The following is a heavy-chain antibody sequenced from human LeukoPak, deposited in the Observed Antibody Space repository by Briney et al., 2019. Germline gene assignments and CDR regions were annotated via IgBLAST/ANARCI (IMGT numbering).Heavy chain of an antibody. Sequence: GESLKISFRASGYTFTDYYIHWVRQAPGQGLEWMGWINVKSGDTFYAQMFQGRVTLTGDTSINTAYMELSRLRSDDTAVFYCARSYYDVLTGNYMWLAPWGQGTLVTVSS. CDR1: GYTFTDYY. J-gene: IGHJ5*02. CDR2: INVKSGDT. V-gene: IGHV1-2*02. D-gene: IGHD3-9*01. CDR3: ARSYYDVLTGNYMWLAP.